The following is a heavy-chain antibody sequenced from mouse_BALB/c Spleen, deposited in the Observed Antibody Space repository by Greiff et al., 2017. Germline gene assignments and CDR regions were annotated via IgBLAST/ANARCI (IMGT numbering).Heavy chain of an antibody. Sequence: QVQLQQPGAELVRPGASVKLSCKASGYTFTSYWMNWVKQRPEQGLEWIGRIDPYDSETHYNQKFKDKARLTVYKSYSKAYLQLSSLNSEDSAVYYCARGRGTTEVADSMDYWGQGTSVTVAS. CDR2: IDPYDSET. V-gene: IGHV1-52*01. CDR3: ARGRGTTEVADSMDY. CDR1: GYTFTSYW. D-gene: IGHD1-1*01. J-gene: IGHJ4*01.